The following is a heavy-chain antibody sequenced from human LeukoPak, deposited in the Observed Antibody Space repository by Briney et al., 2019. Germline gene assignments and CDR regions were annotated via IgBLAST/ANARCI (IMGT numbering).Heavy chain of an antibody. D-gene: IGHD6-13*01. V-gene: IGHV1-3*01. CDR1: GYTFTSYA. CDR3: ARVHSSSWGLDY. J-gene: IGHJ4*02. Sequence: ASVKVSCKASGYTFTSYAMHWVRQAPGQRLEWMGWINAGNGNTKYSQKFQGRDTITRDTSASTAYMELSSLRSEDTAVYYCARVHSSSWGLDYWGQGTLVTVSS. CDR2: INAGNGNT.